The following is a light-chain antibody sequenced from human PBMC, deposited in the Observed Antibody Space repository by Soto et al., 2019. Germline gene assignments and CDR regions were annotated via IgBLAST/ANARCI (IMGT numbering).Light chain of an antibody. Sequence: QSAPTQPPSVSGSPGQSVTISCTGTSSDVGSYNRVSWYQQPPGTAPKLMIYEVSNRPSGVPDRFSGSKSGNTASLTISGLQAEDEADYYCSLYTSSSTFVFGGGTKLTVL. V-gene: IGLV2-18*01. J-gene: IGLJ2*01. CDR1: SSDVGSYNR. CDR2: EVS. CDR3: SLYTSSSTFV.